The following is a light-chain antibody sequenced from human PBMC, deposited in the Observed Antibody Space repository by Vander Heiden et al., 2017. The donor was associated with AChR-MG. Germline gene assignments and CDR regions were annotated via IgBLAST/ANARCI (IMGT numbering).Light chain of an antibody. V-gene: IGLV1-40*01. CDR3: QSYDNNLSVL. J-gene: IGLJ2*01. CDR2: GNT. CDR1: SFNIGAGYD. Sequence: QSVLTQPPSVSGAPGQRVTLSCTGSSFNIGAGYDVHWYQQLPGTAPKVLIYGNTKRPAGVPDRFSGSRSGTSASLAITGLQAEDEADYYCQSYDNNLSVLFGGGTKLTVL.